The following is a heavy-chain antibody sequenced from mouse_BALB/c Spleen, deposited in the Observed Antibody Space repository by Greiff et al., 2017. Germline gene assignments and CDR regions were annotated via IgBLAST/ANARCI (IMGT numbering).Heavy chain of an antibody. V-gene: IGHV1-5*01. Sequence: VQLQQSGTVLARPGASVKMSCKASGYTFTSYWMPWVKQRPGQGLEWIGAIYPGNSDTSYNQKFKGKAKLTAVTSTSTAYMELSSLTNEDSAVYYCTPDYEYDNYAMDYWGQGTSVTVSS. CDR2: IYPGNSDT. J-gene: IGHJ4*01. CDR1: GYTFTSYW. D-gene: IGHD2-4*01. CDR3: TPDYEYDNYAMDY.